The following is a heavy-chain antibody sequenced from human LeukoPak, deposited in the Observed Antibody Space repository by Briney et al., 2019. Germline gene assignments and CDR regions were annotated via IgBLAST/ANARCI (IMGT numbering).Heavy chain of an antibody. J-gene: IGHJ5*02. CDR1: GGTFSSYA. Sequence: SVKVSCKASGGTFSSYAISWVRQAPGQGLEWMGGIIPIFGTANYAQKFQGRVTITADESTSTAYMELSSLRSEDTAVYYCAISHTDILTGYYWRLGWFDPWGQGTLVTVSS. V-gene: IGHV1-69*13. D-gene: IGHD3-9*01. CDR3: AISHTDILTGYYWRLGWFDP. CDR2: IIPIFGTA.